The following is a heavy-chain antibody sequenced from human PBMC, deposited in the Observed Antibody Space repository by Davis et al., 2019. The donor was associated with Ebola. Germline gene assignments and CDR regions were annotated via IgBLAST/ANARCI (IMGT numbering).Heavy chain of an antibody. V-gene: IGHV3-53*04. CDR3: ARDPPEFDD. J-gene: IGHJ4*02. CDR2: IYSGGST. Sequence: ETLSLTCAVSGGSISSSNWWSWVRQPPGKGLEWVSVIYSGGSTYYADSVKGRFTISRHTSKNTLYLQMNSLRAEDTAVYYCARDPPEFDDWGQGTLVTFSS. D-gene: IGHD1-14*01. CDR1: GGSISSSNW.